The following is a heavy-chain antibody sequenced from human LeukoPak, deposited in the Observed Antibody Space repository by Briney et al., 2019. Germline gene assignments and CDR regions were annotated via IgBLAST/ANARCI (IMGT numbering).Heavy chain of an antibody. J-gene: IGHJ4*02. CDR2: ISSSGSTI. D-gene: IGHD2-21*02. CDR1: GFTFITYE. CDR3: ARYGGPVTD. V-gene: IGHV3-48*03. Sequence: PGGALRLSCAASGFTFITYEMNLVRQAPGKGLEWVSYISSSGSTIYYADSVKGRFTISRDNVKSSLFLQMNSLRAEDTALYYCARYGGPVTDWGQGTLVIVPS.